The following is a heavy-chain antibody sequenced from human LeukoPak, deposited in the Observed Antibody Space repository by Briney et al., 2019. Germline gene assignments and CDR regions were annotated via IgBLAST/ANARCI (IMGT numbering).Heavy chain of an antibody. Sequence: PGGSLRLSCAASGFTFSSYWMNWVRQPPGKGLEWVANIKQDGSEKYYVDPVKGRFIISRDNAKKSLYLQMNSLRAEDTGVYYCARDPSRGYTYGYGDYWGQGILVTVSS. V-gene: IGHV3-7*01. CDR2: IKQDGSEK. D-gene: IGHD5-18*01. CDR1: GFTFSSYW. CDR3: ARDPSRGYTYGYGDY. J-gene: IGHJ4*02.